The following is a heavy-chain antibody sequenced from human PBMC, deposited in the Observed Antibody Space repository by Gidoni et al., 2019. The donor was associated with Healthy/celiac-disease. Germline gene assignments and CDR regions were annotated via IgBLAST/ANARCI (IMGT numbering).Heavy chain of an antibody. Sequence: QVQLVQSGAEVKKPGSSVKVSCKASGGPFSSYAISWVRQAPGQGLEWMGGIIPIFGTANYAQKFQGRVTITADESTSTAYMELSSLRSEDTAVYYCARGKVVVVPAANYYYGMDVWGQGTTVTVSS. J-gene: IGHJ6*02. CDR2: IIPIFGTA. D-gene: IGHD2-2*01. CDR3: ARGKVVVVPAANYYYGMDV. V-gene: IGHV1-69*01. CDR1: GGPFSSYA.